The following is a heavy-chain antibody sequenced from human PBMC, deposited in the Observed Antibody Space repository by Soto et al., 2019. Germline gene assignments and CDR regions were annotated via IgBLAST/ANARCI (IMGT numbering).Heavy chain of an antibody. D-gene: IGHD1-26*01. CDR1: GGTFDNFI. CDR3: ARNGTYSSSLSQYSGMDV. J-gene: IGHJ6*01. CDR2: IVPMLGTP. V-gene: IGHV1-69*01. Sequence: QVQLVQSGAEVKEPGSSVRVSCKASGGTFDNFIMNWVRQTPGQGLEWMGGIVPMLGTPTYAEKFKGRVTLSATGSTSTMYMEVTSPRSEDTAIYYCARNGTYSSSLSQYSGMDVWGQGTTVTVSS.